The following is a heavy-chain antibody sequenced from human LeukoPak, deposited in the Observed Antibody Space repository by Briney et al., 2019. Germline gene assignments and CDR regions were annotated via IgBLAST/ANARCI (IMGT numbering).Heavy chain of an antibody. D-gene: IGHD1-26*01. Sequence: GRSLRLSCAASGFTFSSYGMHWVRQAPGKGLQWVSYISSGSSTIYYADSVKGRFTISRDNAKNSLYLQMNSLRAEDTAVYYCARNHLDYYSGSPTHFDYWGQGTLVTVSS. CDR1: GFTFSSYG. CDR2: ISSGSSTI. V-gene: IGHV3-48*04. CDR3: ARNHLDYYSGSPTHFDY. J-gene: IGHJ4*02.